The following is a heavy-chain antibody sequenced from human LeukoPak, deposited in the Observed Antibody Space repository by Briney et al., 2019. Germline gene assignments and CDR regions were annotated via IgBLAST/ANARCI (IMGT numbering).Heavy chain of an antibody. Sequence: GRSLRLSCAASGFTFSSYAMHWVRQAPGKGLEWVAVISYDGSNKYYADSVKGRFTISRDNSKNTLYLQTNSLRAEDTAVYYCATNYYDSSGPIYYYYYYGMDVWGQGTTVTVSS. CDR1: GFTFSSYA. D-gene: IGHD3-22*01. V-gene: IGHV3-30-3*01. CDR2: ISYDGSNK. CDR3: ATNYYDSSGPIYYYYYYGMDV. J-gene: IGHJ6*02.